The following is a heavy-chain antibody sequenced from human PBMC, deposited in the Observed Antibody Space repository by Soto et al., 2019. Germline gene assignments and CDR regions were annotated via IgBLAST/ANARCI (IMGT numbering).Heavy chain of an antibody. CDR2: IIPRFGTT. Sequence: QVQLVLSGAEVKKPGSSVRVSCKASGDTFSRYTVNWVRQAPRQGLEWMGGIIPRFGTTNFAPTLQGRVTITADESMSTVYMELSSLRSEDTALYYCARGRGLYNSGRSQLDYWGQGTLVTVSS. CDR3: ARGRGLYNSGRSQLDY. V-gene: IGHV1-69*01. CDR1: GDTFSRYT. D-gene: IGHD1-1*01. J-gene: IGHJ4*02.